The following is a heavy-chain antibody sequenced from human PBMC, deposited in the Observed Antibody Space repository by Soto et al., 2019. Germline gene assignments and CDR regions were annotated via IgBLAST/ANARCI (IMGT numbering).Heavy chain of an antibody. CDR2: IHFSGSV. D-gene: IGHD2-21*02. V-gene: IGHV4-30-4*08. CDR3: AREDDGGDRDYYGLDV. Sequence: QVQLQQSGPGLVKPSQTLSLTCTVSGGSISGDYYHWTWIRQSPGKGLEWIGYIHFSGSVLYNPSFKSRPTISVDTSKNHFSLHLRSVTAADTAVYFCAREDDGGDRDYYGLDVWGQGTTVTVSS. CDR1: GGSISGDYYH. J-gene: IGHJ6*02.